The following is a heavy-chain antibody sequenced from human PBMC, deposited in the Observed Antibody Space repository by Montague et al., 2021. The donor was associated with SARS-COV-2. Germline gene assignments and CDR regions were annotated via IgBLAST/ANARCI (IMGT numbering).Heavy chain of an antibody. CDR1: GGSFSGYY. V-gene: IGHV4-34*01. CDR2: TNDSGRT. D-gene: IGHD2-15*01. J-gene: IGHJ6*02. Sequence: SETLSLTCAVYGGSFSGYYWSWIRQPPGRGLEWIGETNDSGRTNYNPSLKGRVTISVDTSKNQFPLRLSSVTAAETAVYYCARGYCSGSGCYYYYGMDVWGQGTTVTVSS. CDR3: ARGYCSGSGCYYYYGMDV.